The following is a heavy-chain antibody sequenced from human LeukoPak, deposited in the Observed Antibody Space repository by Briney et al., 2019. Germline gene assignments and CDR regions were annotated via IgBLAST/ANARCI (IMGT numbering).Heavy chain of an antibody. CDR2: IRSKANSFAT. CDR1: GFTFSGST. Sequence: GGSLRLSCAASGFTFSGSTMHWVRQASGKGLEWVGRIRSKANSFATAYAPSGKGRFTISRDYTKNTAYLQMNSLRAEDTAVYYCARDRVAVAGTPIDFWGQGTLVTVSS. D-gene: IGHD6-19*01. CDR3: ARDRVAVAGTPIDF. J-gene: IGHJ4*02. V-gene: IGHV3-73*01.